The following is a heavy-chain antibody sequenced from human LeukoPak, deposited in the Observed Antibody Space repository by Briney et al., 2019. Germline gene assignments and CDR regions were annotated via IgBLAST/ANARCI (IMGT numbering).Heavy chain of an antibody. CDR3: ARDIRARSSSGLLDY. CDR2: ISGDNGNT. V-gene: IGHV1-18*01. CDR1: GHTFTTYG. Sequence: ASVKVSCKASGHTFTTYGIGWVRQAPGQGLEWMGWISGDNGNTNYAQKFQGRITMATDTSTSTAYMELKSLRSDDTAVYYCARDIRARSSSGLLDYWGQGTLVTVSS. D-gene: IGHD3-22*01. J-gene: IGHJ4*02.